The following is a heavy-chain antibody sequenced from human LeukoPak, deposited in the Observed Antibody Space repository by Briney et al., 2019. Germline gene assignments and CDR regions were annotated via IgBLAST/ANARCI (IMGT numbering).Heavy chain of an antibody. D-gene: IGHD3-3*01. J-gene: IGHJ4*02. CDR1: GFTFSYYG. CDR2: TRYDESIK. Sequence: PGGSLRLSCEASGFTFSYYGMHWVRQAPGKGLEWVAFTRYDESIKDYADSVKGRFTISRDNSKNTLYLQMNSLRAEDTAVYYCAKGGLPLGWRGYFEYWGQGTLVTVSS. CDR3: AKGGLPLGWRGYFEY. V-gene: IGHV3-30*02.